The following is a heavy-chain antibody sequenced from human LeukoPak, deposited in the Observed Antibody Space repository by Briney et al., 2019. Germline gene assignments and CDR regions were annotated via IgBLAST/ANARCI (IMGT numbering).Heavy chain of an antibody. CDR2: ISRSGGTT. CDR3: AKRGGAESFYYYYYMDV. J-gene: IGHJ6*03. V-gene: IGHV3-23*01. D-gene: IGHD2-21*01. CDR1: GFTFSSCD. Sequence: GGSLRPSCAASGFTFSSCDMTWVRQAPGKGLEWVSLISRSGGTTYYADSVKGQFTISRDNSKNTLYLQMNSLRAEDTAEYYCAKRGGAESFYYYYYMDVWGKGTTVTVSS.